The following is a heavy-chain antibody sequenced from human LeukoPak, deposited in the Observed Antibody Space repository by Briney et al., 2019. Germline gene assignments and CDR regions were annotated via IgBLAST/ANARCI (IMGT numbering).Heavy chain of an antibody. D-gene: IGHD5-18*01. J-gene: IGHJ6*02. CDR1: GFTFTTYW. V-gene: IGHV3-74*01. CDR3: ARDAVDTANAV. CDR2: INSDGSIT. Sequence: GGSLRLSCAASGFTFTTYWMHWVRQAPGKGLVWVSHINSDGSITSYADPVKGRFTISRDNAKNTLYLQMNSLRAEDTAVYYCARDAVDTANAVWGQGTTVTVSS.